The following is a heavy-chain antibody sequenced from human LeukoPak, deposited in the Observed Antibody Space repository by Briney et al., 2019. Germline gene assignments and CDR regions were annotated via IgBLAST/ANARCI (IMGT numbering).Heavy chain of an antibody. V-gene: IGHV1-69*05. CDR2: IIPIFGTA. CDR3: ARGYCSSTSCLNNWFDP. D-gene: IGHD2-2*01. CDR1: GGTFSSYA. J-gene: IGHJ5*02. Sequence: ASVKVSCKASGGTFSSYAISWVRQAPGQGLEWMGGIIPIFGTANYAQKFQGRVTITTDESTSTAYMELSSLRSEDTAVYYCARGYCSSTSCLNNWFDPWGQGTLVTVSS.